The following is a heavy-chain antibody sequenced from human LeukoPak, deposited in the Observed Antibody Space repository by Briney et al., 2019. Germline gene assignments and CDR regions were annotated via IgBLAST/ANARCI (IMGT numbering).Heavy chain of an antibody. CDR1: GYTFTGYY. V-gene: IGHV1-2*02. CDR2: INPNSGGT. Sequence: ASVKVSGKASGYTFTGYYMHWVRQAPGQGLEWMGWINPNSGGTNYAQKFQGRVTMTRDTSISTAYMELSRLRSDDTAVYYCARLYCTNGVCAEGNWFDPWGQGTLVTVSS. J-gene: IGHJ5*02. CDR3: ARLYCTNGVCAEGNWFDP. D-gene: IGHD2-8*01.